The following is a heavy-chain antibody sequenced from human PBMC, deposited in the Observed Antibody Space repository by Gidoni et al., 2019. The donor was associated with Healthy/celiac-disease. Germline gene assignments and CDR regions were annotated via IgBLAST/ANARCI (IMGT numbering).Heavy chain of an antibody. CDR2: IKSKTDGGTT. J-gene: IGHJ6*02. V-gene: IGHV3-15*07. CDR3: TTDNSYDFWKGYYYYGMDV. Sequence: EVQLVESGGGLVKPGGSLRLSCAASGFTFSNAWMNWVRQAPGKGLEWVGRIKSKTDGGTTDYAAPVKGRFTISRDDSKNTLYLQMNSLKTEDTAVYYCTTDNSYDFWKGYYYYGMDVWGQGTTVTVSS. D-gene: IGHD3-3*01. CDR1: GFTFSNAW.